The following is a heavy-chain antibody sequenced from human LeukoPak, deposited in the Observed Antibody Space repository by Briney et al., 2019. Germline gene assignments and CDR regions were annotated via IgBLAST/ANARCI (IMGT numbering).Heavy chain of an antibody. D-gene: IGHD3-3*01. V-gene: IGHV1-46*01. Sequence: GASVKVPCKASGYTFTSYYMHWVRQAPGQGLEWMGIINPSGGSTSYAQKFQGRVTMTRDTSTSTVHMELSSLRSEDTAVYYCARDPVGGITILGVVPPGYFDYWGQGTLVTVSS. CDR3: ARDPVGGITILGVVPPGYFDY. J-gene: IGHJ4*02. CDR2: INPSGGST. CDR1: GYTFTSYY.